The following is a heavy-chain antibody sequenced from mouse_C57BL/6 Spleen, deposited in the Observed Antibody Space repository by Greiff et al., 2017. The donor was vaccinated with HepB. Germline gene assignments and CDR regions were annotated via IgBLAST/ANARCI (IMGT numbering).Heavy chain of an antibody. CDR3: ARGLGFMDY. CDR2: ISDGGSYT. Sequence: EVQLVESGGGLVKPGGSLKLSCAASGFTFSSYAMSWVRQTPEKRLEWVATISDGGSYTYYPDNVKGRFTISRDSAKNNLYLQMSHLKSEDTAMYYCARGLGFMDYWGQGTSVTVSS. D-gene: IGHD4-1*01. J-gene: IGHJ4*01. V-gene: IGHV5-4*01. CDR1: GFTFSSYA.